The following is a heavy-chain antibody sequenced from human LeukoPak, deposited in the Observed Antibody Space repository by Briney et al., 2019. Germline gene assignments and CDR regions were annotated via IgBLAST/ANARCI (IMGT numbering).Heavy chain of an antibody. D-gene: IGHD3-10*01. CDR3: AKDRPYYYGSGSYGREFDY. CDR1: GSTFSSYA. J-gene: IGHJ4*02. CDR2: ISGRGGRT. Sequence: SGGSLRLSCAASGSTFSSYAMSWVRQAPGKGREWVSAISGRGGRTYYADSVKGRFTISRDNSKNTLYLQMNSLRAEDTAVYYSAKDRPYYYGSGSYGREFDYWGQGTLVTVSS. V-gene: IGHV3-23*01.